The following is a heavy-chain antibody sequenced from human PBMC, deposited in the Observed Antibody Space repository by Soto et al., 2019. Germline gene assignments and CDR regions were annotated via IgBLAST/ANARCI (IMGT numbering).Heavy chain of an antibody. CDR3: ARGSYDSYAGFFGMGV. D-gene: IGHD3-10*01. J-gene: IGHJ6*02. Sequence: GASVKVSCKASGGSFMSQAISWVRQAPGQGPEWMGGIIPFSGTVTYTERFQGRLTLTADEPTKTAYMELSSLRSEDTAVYYCARGSYDSYAGFFGMGVWGQGTTVTVSS. V-gene: IGHV1-69*13. CDR1: GGSFMSQA. CDR2: IIPFSGTV.